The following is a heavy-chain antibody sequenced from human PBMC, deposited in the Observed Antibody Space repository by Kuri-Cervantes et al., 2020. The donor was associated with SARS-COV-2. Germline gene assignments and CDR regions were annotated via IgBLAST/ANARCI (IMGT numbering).Heavy chain of an antibody. Sequence: GESLKISCATSGFTVSRDYMSWVRQAPGKGLEWVSLIYSAGNTYYAASVKGRFTISRDDSNNTLYLQMISLRAEDTAAYYCARVEIATQIDYWGQGTLVPSPQ. CDR3: ARVEIATQIDY. CDR1: GFTVSRDY. CDR2: IYSAGNT. J-gene: IGHJ4*02. D-gene: IGHD5-24*01. V-gene: IGHV3-53*01.